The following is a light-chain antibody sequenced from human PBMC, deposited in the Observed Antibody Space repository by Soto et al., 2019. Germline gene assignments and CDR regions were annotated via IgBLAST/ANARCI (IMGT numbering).Light chain of an antibody. CDR3: QQYDKWPPWT. V-gene: IGKV3-15*01. CDR1: QSVSTN. Sequence: EIVMTQSPATLSVSPGERATLSCRASQSVSTNLAWYQHKPGQAPRLLIFGASSRATGVPVRFSGSGSGTEFTLTISSLQSEDFEVYYCQQYDKWPPWTFGQGTKVEIK. J-gene: IGKJ1*01. CDR2: GAS.